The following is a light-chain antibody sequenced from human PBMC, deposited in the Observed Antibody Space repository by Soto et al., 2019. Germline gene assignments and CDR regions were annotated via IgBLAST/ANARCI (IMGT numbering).Light chain of an antibody. V-gene: IGKV1-33*01. CDR3: QHYDHLPPFT. CDR1: QDIRKY. Sequence: DIQMTQSPSSLSASVGDRVTITCQASQDIRKYLNWYQQKPGSAPKLLIYGASNFETGVPSRFSGSGYGTDFTFTISSMQPEDIATDYCQHYDHLPPFTFGPGTKVAIK. CDR2: GAS. J-gene: IGKJ3*01.